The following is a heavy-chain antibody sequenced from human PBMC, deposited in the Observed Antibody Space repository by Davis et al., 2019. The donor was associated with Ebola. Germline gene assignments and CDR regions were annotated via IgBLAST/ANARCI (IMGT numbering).Heavy chain of an antibody. CDR3: AKPFGDYVGYFDS. CDR2: ISYDGSNK. D-gene: IGHD4-17*01. V-gene: IGHV3-30-3*02. Sequence: GESLKISCAASGFTFSSYAMHWVRQAPGKGLEWVAVISYDGSNKYYADSVKGRFTISRDNSKNTLYLQMNSLRADDTAVFYCAKPFGDYVGYFDSLGQGTMVTVSS. J-gene: IGHJ4*02. CDR1: GFTFSSYA.